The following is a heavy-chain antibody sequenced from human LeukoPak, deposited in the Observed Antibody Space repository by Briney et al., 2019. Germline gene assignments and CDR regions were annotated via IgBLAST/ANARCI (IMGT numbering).Heavy chain of an antibody. CDR1: DDSITIYY. D-gene: IGHD3-16*01. Sequence: SETLSLTCTVSDDSITIYYWSWIRQPPGKGLEWIGEINHSGSTNYNPSLKSRVTISVDTSKNQFSLKLSSVTAADTAVYYCARARGSRYYVRRFHYMDVWGKGTTVTISS. CDR3: ARARGSRYYVRRFHYMDV. V-gene: IGHV4-34*01. CDR2: INHSGST. J-gene: IGHJ6*03.